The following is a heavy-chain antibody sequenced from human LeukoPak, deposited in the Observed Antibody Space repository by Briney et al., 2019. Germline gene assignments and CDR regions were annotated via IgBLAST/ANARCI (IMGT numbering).Heavy chain of an antibody. V-gene: IGHV1-2*02. Sequence: ASVKVSCKASGYTFTGYYMHWVRQAPGQGLEWMGWINPNSGGTNYAQKFQGRVTMTRDTSTSTAYMELSRLRSDDTAVYYCARHVWGVINWFDRWGQATLATVSS. CDR2: INPNSGGT. CDR3: ARHVWGVINWFDR. CDR1: GYTFTGYY. J-gene: IGHJ5*02. D-gene: IGHD3-16*01.